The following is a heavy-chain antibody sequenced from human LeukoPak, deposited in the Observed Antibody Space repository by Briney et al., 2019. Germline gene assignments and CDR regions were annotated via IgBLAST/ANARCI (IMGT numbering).Heavy chain of an antibody. J-gene: IGHJ6*02. CDR2: ISWNSGSI. CDR3: AKDYNHPPYYYGMDV. Sequence: PGGSLRLSCAASGFTFDDYAMHWVRQAPGKGLEWVSGISWNSGSIGYADSAKGRFTISRDNAKNSLYLQMNSLRAEDTALYYCAKDYNHPPYYYGMDVWGQGTTVTVSS. CDR1: GFTFDDYA. V-gene: IGHV3-9*01. D-gene: IGHD1-14*01.